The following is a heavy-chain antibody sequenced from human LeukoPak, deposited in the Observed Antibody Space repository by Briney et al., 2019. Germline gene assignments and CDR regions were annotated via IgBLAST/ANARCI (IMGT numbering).Heavy chain of an antibody. D-gene: IGHD1-1*01. CDR1: GGTFSSYA. Sequence: ASVKVSCKASGGTFSSYAISWVRQAPGQGLEWMGIINPSGGSTSYAQKFQGRVTMTRDTSTSTVYMELSSLRSEDTAVYYCAREFVLTIADYYGMDVWGQGTTVTVSS. CDR3: AREFVLTIADYYGMDV. J-gene: IGHJ6*02. V-gene: IGHV1-46*01. CDR2: INPSGGST.